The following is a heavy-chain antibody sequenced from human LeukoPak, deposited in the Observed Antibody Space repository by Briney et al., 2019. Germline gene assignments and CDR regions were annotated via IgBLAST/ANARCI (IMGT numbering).Heavy chain of an antibody. D-gene: IGHD2-15*01. CDR3: ARDIVVVVAATPTSWFDP. CDR2: ISAYNGNT. CDR1: GYTFTSYG. V-gene: IGHV1-18*01. J-gene: IGHJ5*02. Sequence: GASVKVSCKASGYTFTSYGISWVRQAPGQGLEWMGWISAYNGNTNYAQKLQGRVTMTTGTSTSTAYMELRSLRSDDTAVYYCARDIVVVVAATPTSWFDPWGQGTLVTVSS.